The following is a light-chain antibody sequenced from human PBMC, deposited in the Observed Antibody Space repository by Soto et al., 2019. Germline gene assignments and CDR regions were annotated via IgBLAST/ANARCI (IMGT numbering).Light chain of an antibody. CDR2: GAT. CDR3: QQYNNSPRT. Sequence: EIRMSHSPAPVSVTNGERATLSCGASQSVSILLAWYQQKPGQAPRLLIHGATTRATGIPARFSGSGSGTEFTLTISSLQSEDLAVYYCQQYNNSPRTFGQGTIVDIK. V-gene: IGKV3-15*01. J-gene: IGKJ1*01. CDR1: QSVSIL.